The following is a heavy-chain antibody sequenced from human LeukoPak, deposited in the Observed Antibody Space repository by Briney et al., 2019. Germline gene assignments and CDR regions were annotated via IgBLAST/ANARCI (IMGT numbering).Heavy chain of an antibody. CDR3: VRSLDY. CDR2: ITGSGGFT. CDR1: GFPFSTYA. V-gene: IGHV3-23*01. Sequence: GSLRLSCAASGFPFSTYAMNWVRQAPGKGLEWVSVITGSGGFTQYADSVKGRFTISRDNSKNTAYLQMNSLRVEDTALYYCVRSLDYWGQGTLVTVSS. J-gene: IGHJ4*02.